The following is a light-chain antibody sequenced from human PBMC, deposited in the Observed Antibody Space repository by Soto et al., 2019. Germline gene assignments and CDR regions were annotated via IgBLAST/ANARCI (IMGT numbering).Light chain of an antibody. V-gene: IGKV3-15*01. CDR1: QSVSSD. Sequence: EIVMTQSPATLSGSPGERATLSCRASQSVSSDLAWYQQKPRQAPRLLIYGASTRATGIPVRFSGRGSGTDFTPTTSSLQSEDSADYYCQQYNNWPPITFGQGTRLEI. CDR3: QQYNNWPPIT. CDR2: GAS. J-gene: IGKJ5*01.